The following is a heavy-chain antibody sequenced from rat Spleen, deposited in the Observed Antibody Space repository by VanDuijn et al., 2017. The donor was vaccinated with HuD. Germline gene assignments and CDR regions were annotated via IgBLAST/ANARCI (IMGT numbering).Heavy chain of an antibody. V-gene: IGHV3-3*01. J-gene: IGHJ4*01. CDR1: GYSITSSYR. Sequence: EVQLQESGPGLVKPSQSLSLTCSVTGYSITSSYRWNWIRKFPGNKLEWMGYINSAGSTNYNPSLKSRISITRDTSKNQFFLQVNSVTTEDTATYYCARSLLTSYGGYRGVMDAWGQGASVTVSS. CDR3: ARSLLTSYGGYRGVMDA. CDR2: INSAGST. D-gene: IGHD1-11*01.